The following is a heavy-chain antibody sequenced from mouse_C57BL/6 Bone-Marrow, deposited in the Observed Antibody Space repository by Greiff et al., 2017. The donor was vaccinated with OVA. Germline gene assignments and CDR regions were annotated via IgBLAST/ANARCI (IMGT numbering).Heavy chain of an antibody. CDR3: ARWLLEDYAMDY. D-gene: IGHD2-3*01. V-gene: IGHV1-81*01. CDR1: GYTFTSYG. CDR2: IYPRSGNT. J-gene: IGHJ4*01. Sequence: VKLMESGAELARPGASVKLSCKASGYTFTSYGISWVKQRTGQGLEWIGEIYPRSGNTYYNEKFKGKATLTADKSSSTAYMELRSLTSEDSAVYFCARWLLEDYAMDYWGQGTSVTVSS.